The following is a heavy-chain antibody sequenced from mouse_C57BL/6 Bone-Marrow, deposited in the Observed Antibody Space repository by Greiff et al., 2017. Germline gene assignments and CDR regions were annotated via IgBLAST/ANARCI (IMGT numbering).Heavy chain of an antibody. CDR2: IDPSDSYT. J-gene: IGHJ4*01. CDR1: GYTFTSYW. CDR3: ASAPSVVAWDYAMDY. Sequence: QVQLQQPGAELVRPGTSVKLSCKASGYTFTSYWMHWVKQRPGQGLEWIGVIDPSDSYTNYTQKFKGKATLTVDTSSSTAYMQLSSLTSEYSAVSYCASAPSVVAWDYAMDYWGQGTSVTGSS. D-gene: IGHD1-1*01. V-gene: IGHV1-59*01.